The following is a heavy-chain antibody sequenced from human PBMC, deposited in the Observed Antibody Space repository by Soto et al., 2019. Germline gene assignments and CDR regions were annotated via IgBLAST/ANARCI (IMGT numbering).Heavy chain of an antibody. CDR1: GFTFSNYA. J-gene: IGHJ6*02. CDR3: ASNYDFWSGYYTPLNTYYYYGMDV. Sequence: PGGSLRLSCAASGFTFSNYAMSWVRQAPGKGLEWVSAISGSGGSTYYADSVKGRFTISRDNSNNTLYLQMNSLRAEDTAVYYCASNYDFWSGYYTPLNTYYYYGMDVWGQGTTVTVSS. V-gene: IGHV3-23*01. D-gene: IGHD3-3*01. CDR2: ISGSGGST.